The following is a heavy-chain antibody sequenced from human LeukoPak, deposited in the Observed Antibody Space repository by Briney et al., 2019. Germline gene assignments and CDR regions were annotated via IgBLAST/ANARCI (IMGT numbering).Heavy chain of an antibody. CDR3: AREIGSYYDSSGYYYHFDY. CDR1: GGTFSSYA. D-gene: IGHD3-22*01. CDR2: IIPIFGTA. Sequence: SVKVSCKASGGTFSSYAISWVRQAPGQGLEWMGRIIPIFGTANYAQKFQGRVTITTDESTSTAYIELSSLRSEDTAVYYCAREIGSYYDSSGYYYHFDYWGQGTLVTVSS. V-gene: IGHV1-69*05. J-gene: IGHJ4*02.